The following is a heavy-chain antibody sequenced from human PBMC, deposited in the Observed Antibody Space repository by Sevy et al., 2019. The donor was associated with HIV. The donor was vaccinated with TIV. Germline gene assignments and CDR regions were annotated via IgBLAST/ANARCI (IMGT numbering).Heavy chain of an antibody. CDR3: ARGDDFWSGYVLGPFDY. D-gene: IGHD3-3*01. V-gene: IGHV1-2*02. Sequence: ASVKVSCKASGYTFTDYYMHWVRQAPGQGLEWMGWINPNSGGTNYAQKFQGRVTMTRDTSISTAYMELSRLRSDDTAVYYCARGDDFWSGYVLGPFDYWGQGTLVTVSS. CDR2: INPNSGGT. J-gene: IGHJ4*02. CDR1: GYTFTDYY.